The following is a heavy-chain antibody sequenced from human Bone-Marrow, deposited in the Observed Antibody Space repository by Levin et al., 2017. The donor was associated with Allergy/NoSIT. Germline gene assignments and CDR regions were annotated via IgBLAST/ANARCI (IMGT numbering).Heavy chain of an antibody. J-gene: IGHJ4*02. CDR2: FSGNSGRT. CDR3: AKDQDSGWLPYFDY. Sequence: GGSLRLSCAASGFTFSSYGMSWVRQAPGKGLDWVSGFSGNSGRTIYADSVKGRFTISRDNSKNTLYLEMNNLRVEDTAVYYCAKDQDSGWLPYFDYWGQGALVTVSS. CDR1: GFTFSSYG. D-gene: IGHD3-10*01. V-gene: IGHV3-23*01.